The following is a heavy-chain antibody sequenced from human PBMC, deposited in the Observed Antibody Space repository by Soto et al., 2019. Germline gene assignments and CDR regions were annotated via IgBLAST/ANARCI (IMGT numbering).Heavy chain of an antibody. CDR2: IIPILGIA. V-gene: IGHV1-69*04. Sequence: ASVKVSCKASGGTFSSYTISWVRQAPGQGLEWMGRIIPILGIANYAQKFQGRVTITADKSTSTAYMELSSLRSEDTAVYYCAREVEENDFWSGYYRLNYYYMDVWGKGTTVTVSS. CDR3: AREVEENDFWSGYYRLNYYYMDV. J-gene: IGHJ6*03. D-gene: IGHD3-3*01. CDR1: GGTFSSYT.